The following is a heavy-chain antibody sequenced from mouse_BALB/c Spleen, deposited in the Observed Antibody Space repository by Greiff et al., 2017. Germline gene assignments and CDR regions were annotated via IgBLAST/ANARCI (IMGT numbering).Heavy chain of an antibody. CDR2: ISSGSSTI. CDR3: ARGILYGYDGYYFDC. CDR1: GFTFSSFG. Sequence: EVQLVESGGGLVQPGGSRKLSCAASGFTFSSFGMHWVRQTPEKGLEWVAYISSGSSTIYYADTVKGRFTISRDNPKNNLFLQMTSLTSEDTAMYYCARGILYGYDGYYFDCWGQGTTLTVSS. J-gene: IGHJ2*01. V-gene: IGHV5-17*02. D-gene: IGHD2-2*01.